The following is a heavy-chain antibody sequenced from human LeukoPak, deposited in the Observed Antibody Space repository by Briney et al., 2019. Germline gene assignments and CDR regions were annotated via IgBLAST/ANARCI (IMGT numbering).Heavy chain of an antibody. CDR1: GGSMGNFY. V-gene: IGHV4-4*07. J-gene: IGHJ3*02. CDR2: IYTSGGI. Sequence: SETLSLTCTVYGGSMGNFYWNWIRQPAGKGLEWIGRIYTSGGINYNPSLKSRVTMSVDTSKTQFSLKLTSVTAADTAVYYCARPRNYIDHPDAFDIWGQGTMVTVSS. CDR3: ARPRNYIDHPDAFDI. D-gene: IGHD1-7*01.